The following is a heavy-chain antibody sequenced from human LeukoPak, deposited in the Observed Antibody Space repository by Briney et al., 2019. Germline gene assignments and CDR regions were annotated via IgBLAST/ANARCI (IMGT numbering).Heavy chain of an antibody. CDR2: ISSSSSYI. Sequence: GGSLRLSCAASGFTFSSYSMNWVRQAPGKGLEWVSSISSSSSYIYYADSVKGRFTISRDNAKNSLYLQMNGLRAEDTAVYYCARKTYDSNAFDIWGQGTMVTVSS. J-gene: IGHJ3*02. V-gene: IGHV3-21*03. CDR1: GFTFSSYS. CDR3: ARKTYDSNAFDI. D-gene: IGHD3-22*01.